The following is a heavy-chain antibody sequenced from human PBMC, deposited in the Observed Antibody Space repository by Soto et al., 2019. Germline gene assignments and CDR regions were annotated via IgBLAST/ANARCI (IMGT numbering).Heavy chain of an antibody. Sequence: GGSLRLSCAASGFTFSSYSMNWVRQAPGKGLEWVSSISSSSSYIYYADSVKGRFTISRDNAKNSLYLQMNSLRAEDTAVYYCARDLPTSSGLYGMDVWGQGTTVTVSS. V-gene: IGHV3-21*01. CDR3: ARDLPTSSGLYGMDV. CDR2: ISSSSSYI. J-gene: IGHJ6*02. D-gene: IGHD6-19*01. CDR1: GFTFSSYS.